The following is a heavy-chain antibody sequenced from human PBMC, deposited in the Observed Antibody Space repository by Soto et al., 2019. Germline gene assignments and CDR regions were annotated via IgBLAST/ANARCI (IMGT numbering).Heavy chain of an antibody. CDR1: GFLFSSSGVG. V-gene: IGHV2-5*02. CDR2: TYWDDEN. Sequence: QITLKESGPTLVEPTQTLTLTCTFSGFLFSSSGVGVGWIRQPPGKALEWLAFTYWDDENRYNPSLKSRLTVFKDTNDSLAGLLLTNMDPVDTATYYCANRRGGYNWDDGYFDFWGQGILVTVSS. J-gene: IGHJ4*02. D-gene: IGHD1-20*01. CDR3: ANRRGGYNWDDGYFDF.